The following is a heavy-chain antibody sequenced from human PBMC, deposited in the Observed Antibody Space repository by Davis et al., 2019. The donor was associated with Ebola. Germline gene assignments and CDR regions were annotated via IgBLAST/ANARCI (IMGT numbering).Heavy chain of an antibody. J-gene: IGHJ4*02. Sequence: PSETLSLTCTVSGVSISRHYWSWIRQPPGKRLEWIGSIYYTGSAYYTSSLASRATISVDTSKNQFSLKLTSVTAADTAMYYCSERGSSVWGRGNLVTVSS. CDR2: IYYTGSA. CDR1: GVSISRHY. CDR3: SERGSSV. D-gene: IGHD3-10*01. V-gene: IGHV4-59*03.